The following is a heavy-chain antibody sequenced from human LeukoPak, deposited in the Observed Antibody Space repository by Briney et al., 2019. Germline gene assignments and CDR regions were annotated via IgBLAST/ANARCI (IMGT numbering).Heavy chain of an antibody. CDR3: ARTPYASGLLFYFEN. CDR2: INPGDGST. CDR1: GYTFTHYY. D-gene: IGHD2-8*02. J-gene: IGHJ4*02. V-gene: IGHV1-46*01. Sequence: ASVKVSCKTFGYTFTHYYIHWVRQAPGRGLEWMGRINPGDGSTVYAQKFLGRVTMTRDTSTTTVYMELSSLRSDDTATYFGARTPYASGLLFYFENWGQGTLVTVSS.